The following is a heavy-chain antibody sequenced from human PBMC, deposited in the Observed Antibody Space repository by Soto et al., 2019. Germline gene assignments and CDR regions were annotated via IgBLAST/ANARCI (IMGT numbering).Heavy chain of an antibody. CDR1: GGTFSSHA. V-gene: IGHV1-69*01. CDR3: ARSCRSASCFLYYDMDV. Sequence: QVQLVQSGAEVKKPGSSVKVSCKASGGTFSSHAFSWVRLAPGQGLEWMGGIIPVFGTTNYAQKFQGRVSILADQSTSTAYMELSSLRSEDTAVYYCARSCRSASCFLYYDMDVWGQGTTVTVSS. J-gene: IGHJ6*02. CDR2: IIPVFGTT. D-gene: IGHD2-2*01.